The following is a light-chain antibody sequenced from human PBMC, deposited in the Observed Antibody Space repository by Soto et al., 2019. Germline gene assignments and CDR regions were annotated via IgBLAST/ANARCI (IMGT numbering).Light chain of an antibody. CDR3: QQRGDWPPT. V-gene: IGKV3-11*01. CDR1: QSVSKY. J-gene: IGKJ1*01. Sequence: EVVLTQSPATLSLSPGERATLSCRASQSVSKYLAWYQQKPGQAPRLLIFDAYNRATGVPARFSGSGSGSDFTLTIRSLEPEDFAVYYCQQRGDWPPTFGQGTKVDI. CDR2: DAY.